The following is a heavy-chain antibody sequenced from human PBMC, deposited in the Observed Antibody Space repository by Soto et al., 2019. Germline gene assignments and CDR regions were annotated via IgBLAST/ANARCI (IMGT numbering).Heavy chain of an antibody. Sequence: PSETLSLTCAVYGGSFSGYYWSWIRQPTGKGLEWIGEINHSGSTNYNPSLKSRVTISVDTSKNQFSLKLSSVTAADTAVYYCARVTVVPYYYYYGMDVWGQGTTVTVSS. CDR1: GGSFSGYY. CDR2: INHSGST. D-gene: IGHD2-15*01. J-gene: IGHJ6*02. V-gene: IGHV4-34*01. CDR3: ARVTVVPYYYYYGMDV.